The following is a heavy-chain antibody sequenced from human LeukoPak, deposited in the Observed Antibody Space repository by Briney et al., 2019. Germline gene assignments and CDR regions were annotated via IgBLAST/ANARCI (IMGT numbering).Heavy chain of an antibody. D-gene: IGHD1-26*01. CDR1: GYTLTELS. Sequence: ASVKVSCMVSGYTLTELSMHWVRQAPGKGLEWMGGFDPEDGETIYAQKFQGRVTMTEDTSTDTAYMELSSLRSEDTAVYYCATAYSGSYHYFDYWGQGTLVTVSS. V-gene: IGHV1-24*01. J-gene: IGHJ4*02. CDR2: FDPEDGET. CDR3: ATAYSGSYHYFDY.